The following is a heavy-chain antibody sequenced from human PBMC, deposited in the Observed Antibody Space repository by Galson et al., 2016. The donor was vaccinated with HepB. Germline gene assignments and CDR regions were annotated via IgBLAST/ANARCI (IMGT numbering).Heavy chain of an antibody. CDR3: AGAGSFHRLLIDAFDV. CDR2: VYYYGTT. CDR1: GASFTSYY. Sequence: SETLSLTCTVSGASFTSYYWSWIRQSPGKGLEWIGHVYYYGTTDYNPSPKSRVPLSIDASQNQFSLNLTSVTAAATAVYYCAGAGSFHRLLIDAFDVWGQGTVVTVSS. V-gene: IGHV4-59*01. D-gene: IGHD3-9*01. J-gene: IGHJ3*01.